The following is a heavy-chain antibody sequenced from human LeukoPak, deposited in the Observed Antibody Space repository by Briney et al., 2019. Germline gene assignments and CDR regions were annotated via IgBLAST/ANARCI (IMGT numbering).Heavy chain of an antibody. CDR1: GFTFISHA. J-gene: IGHJ4*02. D-gene: IGHD5-12*01. V-gene: IGHV3-30*04. CDR2: LSYDGSSK. CDR3: ARSAAAGRIVATFGY. Sequence: PGGSLRLSCAASGFTFISHAIHWVRQAPGKGLEWVAILSYDGSSKYYADSVKGRFTISRDNSKKTLYLQMNSLRTEDTAVYYCARSAAAGRIVATFGYWGQGTLVTVSS.